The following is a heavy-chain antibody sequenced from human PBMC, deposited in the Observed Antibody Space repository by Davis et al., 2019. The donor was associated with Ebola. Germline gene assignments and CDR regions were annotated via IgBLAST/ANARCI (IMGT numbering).Heavy chain of an antibody. V-gene: IGHV4-34*01. Sequence: GSLRLSCAASGFTFSDYYMSWIRQAPGKGLEWIGEINHSGSTNYNPSLKSRVTISVDTSKNQFSLKLSSVTAADTAVYYCARGLKPYSSSPLGYWGQGTLVTVSS. CDR2: INHSGST. CDR3: ARGLKPYSSSPLGY. CDR1: GFTFSDYY. J-gene: IGHJ4*02. D-gene: IGHD6-6*01.